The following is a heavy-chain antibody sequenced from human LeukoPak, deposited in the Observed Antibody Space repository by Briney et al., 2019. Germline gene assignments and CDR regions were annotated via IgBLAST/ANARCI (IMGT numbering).Heavy chain of an antibody. V-gene: IGHV3-7*01. D-gene: IGHD1-1*01. CDR1: GFTFNRSW. CDR2: MDPSGSQK. Sequence: GGSLRLSCAASGFTFNRSWMNWVRQAPGKGLEWVANMDPSGSQKRYVDSVKGRFTISKDNPGTSLYLEMYSLRAEDTAIYYCAIWTSGNYWGQGTPVTVSS. J-gene: IGHJ4*02. CDR3: AIWTSGNY.